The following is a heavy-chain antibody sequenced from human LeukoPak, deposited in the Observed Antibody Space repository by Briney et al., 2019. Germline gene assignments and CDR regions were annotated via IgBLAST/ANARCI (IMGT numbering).Heavy chain of an antibody. CDR1: GFTFSSYS. CDR3: ARDLDYGDYAS. D-gene: IGHD4-17*01. V-gene: IGHV3-48*01. CDR2: ISSSSSTI. Sequence: GGSLRLSCAASGFTFSSYSMNWVRQAPGKGLEWVSYISSSSSTIYYADSVKGRFTISRDNSKNTLYLQMNSLRAEDTAVYYCARDLDYGDYASWGQGTMVTVSS. J-gene: IGHJ3*01.